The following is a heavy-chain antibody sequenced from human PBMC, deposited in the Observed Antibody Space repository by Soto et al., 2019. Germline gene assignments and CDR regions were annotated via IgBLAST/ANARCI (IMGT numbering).Heavy chain of an antibody. CDR1: GGSISSGGYY. Sequence: SETLSLTCTVSGGSISSGGYYWSWIRQHPGKGLEWIGYIYYSGSTYFNPSLKSRLTISVDTSKNQFSLQLSSVTAADTAVYYCARAGHRSSSEGANWFDPWGQGTLVTVSS. D-gene: IGHD6-6*01. J-gene: IGHJ5*02. CDR3: ARAGHRSSSEGANWFDP. V-gene: IGHV4-31*03. CDR2: IYYSGST.